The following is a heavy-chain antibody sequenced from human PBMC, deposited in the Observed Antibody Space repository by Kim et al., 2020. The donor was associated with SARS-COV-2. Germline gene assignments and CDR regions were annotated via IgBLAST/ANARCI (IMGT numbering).Heavy chain of an antibody. Sequence: ASVKVSCKASGYTFTGYYMHWVRQAPGQGLEWMGWINPNSGGTNYAQKFQGRVTMTRDTSISTAYMELSRLRSDDTAVYYCARSEYSSSIEPIDYWGQGTLVTVSA. CDR3: ARSEYSSSIEPIDY. V-gene: IGHV1-2*02. CDR2: INPNSGGT. CDR1: GYTFTGYY. J-gene: IGHJ4*02. D-gene: IGHD6-6*01.